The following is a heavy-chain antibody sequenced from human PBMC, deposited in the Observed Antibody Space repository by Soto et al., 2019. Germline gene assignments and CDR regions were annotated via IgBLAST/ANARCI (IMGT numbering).Heavy chain of an antibody. J-gene: IGHJ5*02. CDR1: GFTFSSYD. CDR3: AQGSNWFDP. Sequence: QVQLVESGGGVVQPGGSLRLSCAASGFTFSSYDMNWVRQAPGKGLEWVAVISYDGSTKYYADSVKGRFTISRDNSKNERYLQMNSLSAEDTAVYYCAQGSNWFDPWGQGTLVTVSS. CDR2: ISYDGSTK. V-gene: IGHV3-30*18.